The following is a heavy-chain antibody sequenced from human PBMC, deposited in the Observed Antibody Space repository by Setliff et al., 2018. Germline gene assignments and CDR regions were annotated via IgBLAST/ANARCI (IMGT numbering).Heavy chain of an antibody. Sequence: GASVKVPCKASGYTFTSYAMHWVRQAPGQRLEWMGWINAGNGNTKYSQKFQGRVTITRDTSASTAYMELSSLRSEDTAVYYCAREAKRNVVVVVAATPVYWGQGTLVTVSS. CDR2: INAGNGNT. CDR3: AREAKRNVVVVVAATPVY. J-gene: IGHJ4*02. CDR1: GYTFTSYA. D-gene: IGHD2-15*01. V-gene: IGHV1-3*01.